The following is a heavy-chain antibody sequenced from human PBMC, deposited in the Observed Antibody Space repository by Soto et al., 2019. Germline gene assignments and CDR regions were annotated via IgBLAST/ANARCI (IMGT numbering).Heavy chain of an antibody. Sequence: EVQLVQSGAEVKKPGESLKISCKGSGYSFGNFWIAWVRQMPGKGLEWMGIVYPDDSDIRYSPSFQGQVTISADKSVRNAYLHLSTLRASDTAIYYCAKTLVGGGALDIWGQGTVVTVSS. CDR3: AKTLVGGGALDI. J-gene: IGHJ3*02. V-gene: IGHV5-51*01. CDR2: VYPDDSDI. CDR1: GYSFGNFW. D-gene: IGHD1-26*01.